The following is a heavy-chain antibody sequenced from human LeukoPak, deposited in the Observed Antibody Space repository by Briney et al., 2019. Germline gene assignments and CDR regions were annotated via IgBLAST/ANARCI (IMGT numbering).Heavy chain of an antibody. J-gene: IGHJ3*02. V-gene: IGHV4-34*01. CDR2: INHGGST. CDR1: GGSFSGYY. D-gene: IGHD2-2*01. CDR3: ARGGLGYCSSTSCYGWAFDI. Sequence: SETLSLTCAVYGGSFSGYYWSWVRQPPGKGLEWIGEINHGGSTNYNPSLKSRVTISVDTSKNQFSLKLSSVTAADTAVYHCARGGLGYCSSTSCYGWAFDIWGQGTMVTVSS.